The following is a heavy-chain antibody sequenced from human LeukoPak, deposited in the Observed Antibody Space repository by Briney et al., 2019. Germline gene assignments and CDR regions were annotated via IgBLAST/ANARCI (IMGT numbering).Heavy chain of an antibody. CDR1: GFTFSSYA. Sequence: PGGSLRLSCAASGFTFSSYAMSWVRQAPGKGLEWVSSIAASGSTYYLDSVKGRFTISRDNAKTSLHLQMSSLRAEDTAVYYCANHLACGSTSCPPFDYWGQGTLVTVSS. V-gene: IGHV3-69-1*01. CDR2: IAASGST. D-gene: IGHD2-2*01. J-gene: IGHJ4*02. CDR3: ANHLACGSTSCPPFDY.